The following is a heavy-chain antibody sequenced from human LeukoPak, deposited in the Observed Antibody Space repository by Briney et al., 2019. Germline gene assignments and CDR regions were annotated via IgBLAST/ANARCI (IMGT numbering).Heavy chain of an antibody. D-gene: IGHD6-19*01. J-gene: IGHJ4*02. CDR3: AINGFSSGWYEPYYFDN. CDR1: GFTFDDFG. Sequence: GGSLRLSCAASGFTFDDFGMSWVRQAPGKGLEWVSGINWNGASTGYADSVKGRFTISRDNAKNSLYLQMNSLGAEDTAVYHCAINGFSSGWYEPYYFDNWGQGTLVTVSS. CDR2: INWNGAST. V-gene: IGHV3-20*01.